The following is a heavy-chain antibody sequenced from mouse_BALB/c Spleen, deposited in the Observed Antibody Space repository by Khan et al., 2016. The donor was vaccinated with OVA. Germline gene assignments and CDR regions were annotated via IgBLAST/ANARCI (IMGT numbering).Heavy chain of an antibody. V-gene: IGHV5-17*02. CDR2: ISSDSTTI. D-gene: IGHD1-1*01. CDR1: GFAFSSYG. J-gene: IGHJ2*01. CDR3: ATAYFDGYYFDY. Sequence: EVQLVESGGGLVQPGGSRKLSCAASGFAFSSYGMHWVRQAPEKGLEWVAYISSDSTTIYYADTVKGRFTISRDNPKNTLFLQMTSLRSGDTAMYFCATAYFDGYYFDYWGQGTTRTVSS.